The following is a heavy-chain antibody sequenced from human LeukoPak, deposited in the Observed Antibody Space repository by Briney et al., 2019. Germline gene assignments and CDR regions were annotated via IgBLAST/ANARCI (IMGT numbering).Heavy chain of an antibody. Sequence: PGRSLRLSCAASGFTFSSYGMHWVRQAPGKGLEWVAVIWYDGSNKYYADSVKGRFTISRDNSKNTLYLQMNSLRAEDTAVYYCAKDPLPVITTGWDFDIWGQGTMVTVPS. J-gene: IGHJ3*02. D-gene: IGHD3-22*01. CDR1: GFTFSSYG. CDR3: AKDPLPVITTGWDFDI. V-gene: IGHV3-33*06. CDR2: IWYDGSNK.